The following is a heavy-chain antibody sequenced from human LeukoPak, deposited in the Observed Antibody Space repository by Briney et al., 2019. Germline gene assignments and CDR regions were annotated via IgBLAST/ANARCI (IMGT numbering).Heavy chain of an antibody. CDR1: GYSFTSYW. D-gene: IGHD6-19*01. Sequence: PGESLKISCKGSGYSFTSYWIGWVRQMPGKGLEWMGIIYPGDSDTRYSPSFQGQVTISADKSISTAYLQWSSLKASDTAMYYFARRPEYSSGWYRAPFDYWGQGTLVTVSS. CDR2: IYPGDSDT. J-gene: IGHJ4*02. V-gene: IGHV5-51*01. CDR3: ARRPEYSSGWYRAPFDY.